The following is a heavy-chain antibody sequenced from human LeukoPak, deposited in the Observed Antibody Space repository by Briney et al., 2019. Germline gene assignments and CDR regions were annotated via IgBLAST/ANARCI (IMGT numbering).Heavy chain of an antibody. CDR2: IRYDGRIK. D-gene: IGHD6-13*01. V-gene: IGHV3-30*02. J-gene: IGHJ5*02. Sequence: GGSLRLTCAPPRFTSSAYTGHLGRQAPGKGLEWVAFIRYDGRIKNYADSVTGRFTLSRDNSKNTLYLQMNSLTTEDPSLYYRANNRAAAADWLDPWGRGTLVIVSS. CDR3: ANNRAAAADWLDP. CDR1: RFTSSAYT.